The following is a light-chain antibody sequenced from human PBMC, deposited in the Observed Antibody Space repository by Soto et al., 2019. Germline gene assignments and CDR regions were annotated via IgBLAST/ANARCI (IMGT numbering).Light chain of an antibody. CDR2: DAS. Sequence: DIQMTQSPSTLSASVGDGVTITCRASQSISTWLAWYQQKPGKAPKLLIYDASTLESGVPSRFSGSGSGTEFTLTISSLQPDDFATYYCHQYSIYWNTFGQGTKLEIK. CDR1: QSISTW. CDR3: HQYSIYWNT. V-gene: IGKV1-5*01. J-gene: IGKJ2*01.